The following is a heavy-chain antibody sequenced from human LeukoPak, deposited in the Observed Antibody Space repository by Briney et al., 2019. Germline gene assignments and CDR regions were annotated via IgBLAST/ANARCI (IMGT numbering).Heavy chain of an antibody. CDR1: GYTFTGYY. CDR2: INPNSGGT. CDR3: ARQVGWLLKGGVGLDY. D-gene: IGHD3-9*01. V-gene: IGHV1-2*02. J-gene: IGHJ4*02. Sequence: ASVKVSCKASGYTFTGYYMHWVRQAPGQGLEWMGWINPNSGGTNYAQKFQGRVTMTRDTSISTAYMELSRLRSDDTAVYYCARQVGWLLKGGVGLDYWGQGTLVTVSS.